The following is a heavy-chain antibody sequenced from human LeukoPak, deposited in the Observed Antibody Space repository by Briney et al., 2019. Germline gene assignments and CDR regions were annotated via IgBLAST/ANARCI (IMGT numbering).Heavy chain of an antibody. J-gene: IGHJ3*02. D-gene: IGHD3-16*01. V-gene: IGHV5-51*01. CDR3: ATYFAGAETFDI. Sequence: GESLKVSCKASGNSITTYWIGWVRQKPGKGLEWMGLIFPGDSDTKYSPSFQGHVTISADKSISTAYLQWSSLKASDTAMYYCATYFAGAETFDIWGQGTMVTVSS. CDR2: IFPGDSDT. CDR1: GNSITTYW.